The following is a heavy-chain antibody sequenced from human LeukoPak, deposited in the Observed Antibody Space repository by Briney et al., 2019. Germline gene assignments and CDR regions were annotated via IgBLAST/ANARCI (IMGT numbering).Heavy chain of an antibody. CDR1: GFTFSSYA. V-gene: IGHV3-23*01. D-gene: IGHD2-15*01. CDR2: ISGSGGST. J-gene: IGHJ5*02. Sequence: PGGSLRLSCAASGFTFSSYAMSWVRQAPGKGLEWVSAISGSGGSTYYADSVKGRFTISRDNSKNTLYLQMNSLRAEDTAVYYCAKDRVWVVAATRRGGGDWFDPWGQGTLVTVSS. CDR3: AKDRVWVVAATRRGGGDWFDP.